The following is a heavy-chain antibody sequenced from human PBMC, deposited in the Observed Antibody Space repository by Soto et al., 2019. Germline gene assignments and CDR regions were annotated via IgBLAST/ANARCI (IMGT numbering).Heavy chain of an antibody. CDR3: AIEFAPVSPHYDY. CDR2: FTRSGNT. V-gene: IGHV3-23*01. CDR1: GFTFTNYA. Sequence: EVQLLESAGGLEQPGGSLRLSCAASGFTFTNYAMSWVRQAPGKGLEGVSTFTRSGNTYYANSVKGRFTISRDNYKNTLYLQMDTMRDEDTAVYYCAIEFAPVSPHYDYLGLGTLVTVSS. J-gene: IGHJ4*02. D-gene: IGHD4-17*01.